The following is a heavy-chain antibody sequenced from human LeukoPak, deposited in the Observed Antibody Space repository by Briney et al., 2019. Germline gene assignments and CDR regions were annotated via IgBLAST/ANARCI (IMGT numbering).Heavy chain of an antibody. CDR1: GYSISSGYY. Sequence: WETLSLTCAVSGYSISSGYYWGWIRQPPGKGLEWIGSIYHSGSTYYNPSLKSRVTISVDTSKNQFSLKLSSVTAADTAVYYCARVASSGPRTWFDPWGQGTLVTVSS. D-gene: IGHD6-19*01. CDR3: ARVASSGPRTWFDP. J-gene: IGHJ5*02. V-gene: IGHV4-38-2*01. CDR2: IYHSGST.